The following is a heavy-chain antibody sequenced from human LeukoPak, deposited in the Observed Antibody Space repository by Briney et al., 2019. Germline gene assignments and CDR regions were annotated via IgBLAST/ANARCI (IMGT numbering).Heavy chain of an antibody. CDR2: ISGSGGST. CDR3: AKDVTYNDYGDYGPFDY. CDR1: GFTFSSYA. Sequence: PGGPLRLSCAASGFTFSSYAMSWVRQAPGRGLEWVSAISGSGGSTYYANSVKGRFTISRDNSKNTLYLQMNSLRAEDTAVYYCAKDVTYNDYGDYGPFDYWGQGTLVTVSS. V-gene: IGHV3-23*01. D-gene: IGHD4-17*01. J-gene: IGHJ4*02.